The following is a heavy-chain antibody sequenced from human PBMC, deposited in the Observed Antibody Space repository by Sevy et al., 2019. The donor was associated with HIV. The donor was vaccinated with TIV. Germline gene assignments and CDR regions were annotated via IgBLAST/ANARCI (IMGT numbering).Heavy chain of an antibody. Sequence: SETLSLTCTVSGGSISSSSYYWGWIRQPPGKGLEWIGSIYYSGSTYYNPSLKSRVTISVDTSKNQFSLKLSSVTAADTAVYYCVINSRTKMSGYYYYGMDVWGQGTTVTVSS. J-gene: IGHJ6*02. CDR1: GGSISSSSYY. D-gene: IGHD6-13*01. CDR2: IYYSGST. CDR3: VINSRTKMSGYYYYGMDV. V-gene: IGHV4-39*01.